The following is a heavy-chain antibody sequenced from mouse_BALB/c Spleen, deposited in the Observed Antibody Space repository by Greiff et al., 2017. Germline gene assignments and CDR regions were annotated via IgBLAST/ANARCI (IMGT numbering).Heavy chain of an antibody. CDR3: TRRNKGDYGSLYYYAMDY. Sequence: VQVVESGAELVKPGASVKLSCKASGYTFTSYYMYWVKQRPGQGLEWIGEINPSNGGTNFNEKFKSKATLTVDKSSSTAYMQLSSLTSEDSAVYYSTRRNKGDYGSLYYYAMDYWGQGTSVTVSS. V-gene: IGHV1S81*02. J-gene: IGHJ4*01. CDR2: INPSNGGT. CDR1: GYTFTSYY. D-gene: IGHD2-4*01.